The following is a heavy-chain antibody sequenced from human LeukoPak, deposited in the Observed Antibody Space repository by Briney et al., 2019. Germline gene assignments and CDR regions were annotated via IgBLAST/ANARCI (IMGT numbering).Heavy chain of an antibody. CDR3: ARFPLNYYYYYMDV. CDR1: GFTFSSYS. Sequence: GGSLRLSCAASGFTFSSYSMNWVRQAPGKGLEWVSYISSSSSTIYYADSVKGRFTISRDNAKNSLYLQMNSLRAEDTAVYYCARFPLNYYYYYMDVWGKGTTVTVSS. J-gene: IGHJ6*03. V-gene: IGHV3-48*01. CDR2: ISSSSSTI.